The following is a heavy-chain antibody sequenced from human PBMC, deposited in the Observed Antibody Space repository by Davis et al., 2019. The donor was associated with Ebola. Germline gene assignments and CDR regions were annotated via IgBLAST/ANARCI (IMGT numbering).Heavy chain of an antibody. CDR1: GFTFSVSA. CDR3: TRLDYGIDV. CDR2: IRTKTNRYAT. V-gene: IGHV3-73*01. Sequence: GESLKISCAASGFTFSVSALHWVRQASGKGLEWVGRIRTKTNRYATAYGASVKGRFTISRDDSKNTAYLQMNSLKTEDSAVYYGTRLDYGIDVWGQGTTVTVSS. J-gene: IGHJ6*02.